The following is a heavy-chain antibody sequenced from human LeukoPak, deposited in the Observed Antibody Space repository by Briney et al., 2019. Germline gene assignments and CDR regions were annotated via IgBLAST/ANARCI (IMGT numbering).Heavy chain of an antibody. J-gene: IGHJ6*03. D-gene: IGHD6-13*01. CDR1: GGSISSSSYY. V-gene: IGHV4-39*07. Sequence: SETLSLTCTVSGGSISSSSYYWGWIRQRPGKGLEWIGSIYYSGSTYYNPSLKSRVTISVDTSKNQFSLKLSSVTAADTAVYYCARDSEDSSSWYPYYYYYYYMDVWGKGTTVTVSS. CDR3: ARDSEDSSSWYPYYYYYYYMDV. CDR2: IYYSGST.